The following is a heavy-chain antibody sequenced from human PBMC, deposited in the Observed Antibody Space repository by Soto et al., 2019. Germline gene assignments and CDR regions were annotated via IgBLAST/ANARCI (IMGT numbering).Heavy chain of an antibody. J-gene: IGHJ4*02. CDR2: ISIIIDNT. Sequence: GGSLRLSCAASGFTFSGYVMFWVRQAPVNGLEFVSAISIIIDNTPYADSVKGRFTISRYNSKNTLYLQMNSLRADDTAVYYCARKVYGNTKPFDHWGQGTLVTVSS. D-gene: IGHD1-7*01. CDR1: GFTFSGYV. V-gene: IGHV3-23*01. CDR3: ARKVYGNTKPFDH.